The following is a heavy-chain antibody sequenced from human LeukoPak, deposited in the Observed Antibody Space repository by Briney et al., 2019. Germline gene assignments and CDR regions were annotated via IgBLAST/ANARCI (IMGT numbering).Heavy chain of an antibody. V-gene: IGHV4-4*07. CDR3: ARTSARGAQFDY. CDR1: GGSISSYY. J-gene: IGHJ4*02. CDR2: IYSSGST. D-gene: IGHD3-10*01. Sequence: SETLSLTCSVSGGSISSYYWSWIRQPAGKGLEWIGRIYSSGSTNYNPSLKTRVTMSLDTSKNQFSLNLTTVTAADTAVYYCARTSARGAQFDYWGQGTLITVSS.